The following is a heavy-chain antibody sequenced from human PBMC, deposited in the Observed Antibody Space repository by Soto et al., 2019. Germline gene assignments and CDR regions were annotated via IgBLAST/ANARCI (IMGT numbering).Heavy chain of an antibody. Sequence: QVQLVQSGAEVKKPGSSVKVSCQASGGPCSSYAISWVRQAPGQGLEWMGGISPIFGTSNYAQKCQGRVTITADESTSTAYMELSSLRSEDTAVYYCATGTTDIGVVPAANEGYYYYGMDVWGQGTTVTVSS. CDR2: ISPIFGTS. D-gene: IGHD2-2*01. V-gene: IGHV1-69*01. CDR3: ATGTTDIGVVPAANEGYYYYGMDV. CDR1: GGPCSSYA. J-gene: IGHJ6*02.